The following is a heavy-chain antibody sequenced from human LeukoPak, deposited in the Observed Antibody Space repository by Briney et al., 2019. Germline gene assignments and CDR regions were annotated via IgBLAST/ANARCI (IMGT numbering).Heavy chain of an antibody. Sequence: RPSQTLSLTCTVSGGSISSGSYYWRWIRQPAGKGLEWIGLIYTSGSTNYNPSLKSRVTISVDTSKNQFSLKLSSVTAADTAVYYCARVAFSSGWYPIFDYWGQGTLVTVSS. D-gene: IGHD6-19*01. J-gene: IGHJ4*02. CDR3: ARVAFSSGWYPIFDY. CDR2: IYTSGST. CDR1: GGSISSGSYY. V-gene: IGHV4-61*02.